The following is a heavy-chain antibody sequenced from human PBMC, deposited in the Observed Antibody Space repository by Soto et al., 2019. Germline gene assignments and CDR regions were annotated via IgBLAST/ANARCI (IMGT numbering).Heavy chain of an antibody. J-gene: IGHJ6*02. Sequence: EVQLVESGGGLVKPGGSLRLSCAASGFTFSSYSMNWVRQAPGKGLEWVSSISSSSSYIYYADSVKGRFTISRDNAKNSLYLQMNSLRAEDTAVYYCARGRSQRTGGYDWVYYYYGMDVWGQGTTVTVSS. CDR3: ARGRSQRTGGYDWVYYYYGMDV. V-gene: IGHV3-21*01. D-gene: IGHD5-12*01. CDR1: GFTFSSYS. CDR2: ISSSSSYI.